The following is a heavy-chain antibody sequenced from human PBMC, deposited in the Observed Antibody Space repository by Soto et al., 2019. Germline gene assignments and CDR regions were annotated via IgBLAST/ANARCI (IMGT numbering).Heavy chain of an antibody. CDR2: VYPCDSDT. V-gene: IGHV5-51*01. CDR1: GYSFTTYW. Sequence: ESLKISCQTSGYSFTTYWIAWVRQMPGKGLEWMWVVYPCDSDTKYSPSFQGHVTISADRYSSTAFLQWSSLKASDTAVYYCARRLNWNYIMNSLEPWGQGTLVTVSS. D-gene: IGHD1-1*01. J-gene: IGHJ5*02. CDR3: ARRLNWNYIMNSLEP.